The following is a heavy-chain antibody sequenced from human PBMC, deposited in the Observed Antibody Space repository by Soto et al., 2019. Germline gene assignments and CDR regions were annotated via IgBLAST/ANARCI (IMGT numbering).Heavy chain of an antibody. J-gene: IGHJ6*02. V-gene: IGHV4-39*01. D-gene: IGHD1-26*01. CDR2: IYYSGST. CDR3: ARLVGATTDYYNYYGMDV. CDR1: GGSISSSSYY. Sequence: PSETLSLTCTVSGGSISSSSYYWGWIRQPPGKGLEWIGSIYYSGSTYYNPSLKSRVTISVDTSKNQFSLKLSSVTAADTAVYYCARLVGATTDYYNYYGMDVWGQGTTVT.